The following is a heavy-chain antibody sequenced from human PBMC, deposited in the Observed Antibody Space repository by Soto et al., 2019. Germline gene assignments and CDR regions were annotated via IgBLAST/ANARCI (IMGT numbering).Heavy chain of an antibody. J-gene: IGHJ6*02. CDR2: IDTAGHT. D-gene: IGHD3-10*01. CDR1: GFRFSSYE. CDR3: ARERYYGSGSYSYFYGMDV. V-gene: IGHV3-13*01. Sequence: PGGSLRLSCASSGFRFSSYEMHWVRQATGKGLEWVSVIDTAGHTYYSGSVKGRFTISRENAKNSLYLQMNSLTAGDTAVYYCARERYYGSGSYSYFYGMDVWGQGTSVTVSS.